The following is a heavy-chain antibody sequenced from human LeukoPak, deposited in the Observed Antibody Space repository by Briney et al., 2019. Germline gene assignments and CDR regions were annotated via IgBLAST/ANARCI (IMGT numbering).Heavy chain of an antibody. J-gene: IGHJ6*02. Sequence: GRSLRLSCAASGFTFIDYAMHWVRQAPGKGLEWVSGINWNGGRIDYADSVKGRFTISRDNAKNSLYLQMSSLRPEDTALYYCATLAWPEVAGTDLSHYNAMDVWGQGTTVTVSS. V-gene: IGHV3-9*01. D-gene: IGHD6-19*01. CDR1: GFTFIDYA. CDR2: INWNGGRI. CDR3: ATLAWPEVAGTDLSHYNAMDV.